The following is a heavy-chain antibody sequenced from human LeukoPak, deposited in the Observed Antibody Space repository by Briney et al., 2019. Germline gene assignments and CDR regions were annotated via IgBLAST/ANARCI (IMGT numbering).Heavy chain of an antibody. Sequence: PSETLSLTCTVSGGSIGSGGYYWSWIRQHPGKGLEWIGYIYYSGSTYYNPSLKSRVAISVDTSKNQFSLKLSSVTAADTAVYYCATTPPYYYYYTDVWGKGTTVTVSS. CDR3: ATTPPYYYYYTDV. V-gene: IGHV4-31*03. CDR2: IYYSGST. CDR1: GGSIGSGGYY. D-gene: IGHD1-14*01. J-gene: IGHJ6*03.